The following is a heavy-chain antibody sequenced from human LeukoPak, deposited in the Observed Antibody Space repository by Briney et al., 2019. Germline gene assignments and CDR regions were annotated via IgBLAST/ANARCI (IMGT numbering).Heavy chain of an antibody. D-gene: IGHD3-3*01. J-gene: IGHJ4*02. CDR2: INHSGST. CDR1: GGSFSVYY. CDR3: ARVRFGGDFWSGYYTQTPFDY. V-gene: IGHV4-34*01. Sequence: SETLSLTCAVYGGSFSVYYWSWIRQPPGKGLEWIGEINHSGSTNYNPSLKSRVTISVDTSKNQFSLKLISVTAADTAVYYCARVRFGGDFWSGYYTQTPFDYWGQGTLATVSS.